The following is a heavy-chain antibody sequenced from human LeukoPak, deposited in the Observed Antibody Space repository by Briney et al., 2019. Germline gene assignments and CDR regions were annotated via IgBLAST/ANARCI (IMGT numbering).Heavy chain of an antibody. Sequence: SETLSLTCTVSGGSISSYYWSWIRQPAGKGLEWIGRIYTSGSTNYNPSLKSRVTMSVDTSKNQFSLKLSSVTAADTAVYYCASTTYSSSWSYYYYYGMDVGGQGTTVTVSS. CDR3: ASTTYSSSWSYYYYYGMDV. J-gene: IGHJ6*02. CDR1: GGSISSYY. CDR2: IYTSGST. D-gene: IGHD6-13*01. V-gene: IGHV4-4*07.